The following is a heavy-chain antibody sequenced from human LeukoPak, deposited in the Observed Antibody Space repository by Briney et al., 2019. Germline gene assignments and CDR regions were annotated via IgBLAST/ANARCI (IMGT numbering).Heavy chain of an antibody. J-gene: IGHJ6*03. Sequence: ASVKVSCKASGYTFTNYGISWVRQAPGQGLEWMGWISGYNGNTYYEQKFQGRITMTTDTSTSTSYMELSSLRSDDTAVYYCARSRESDYDFWSGHNYYYDLDVWGEGTTVTVSS. CDR1: GYTFTNYG. CDR3: ARSRESDYDFWSGHNYYYDLDV. V-gene: IGHV1-18*01. CDR2: ISGYNGNT. D-gene: IGHD3-3*01.